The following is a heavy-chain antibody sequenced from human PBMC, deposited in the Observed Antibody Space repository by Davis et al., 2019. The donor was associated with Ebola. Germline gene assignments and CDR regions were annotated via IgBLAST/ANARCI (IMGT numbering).Heavy chain of an antibody. Sequence: GESLKISCAASGFTFSSYSMNWVRQAPGKGLEWVSSISSSSSYIYYADLVKGRFTISRDNAKNSLYLQMNSLRAEDTAVYYCARAYSSSPLGYWGQGTLVTVSS. V-gene: IGHV3-21*01. CDR1: GFTFSSYS. CDR3: ARAYSSSPLGY. CDR2: ISSSSSYI. D-gene: IGHD6-6*01. J-gene: IGHJ4*02.